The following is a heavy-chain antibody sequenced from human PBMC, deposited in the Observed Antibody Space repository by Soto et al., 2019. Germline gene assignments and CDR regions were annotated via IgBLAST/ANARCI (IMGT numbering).Heavy chain of an antibody. CDR1: GFTFNNYD. CDR2: ISASGDRT. J-gene: IGHJ4*02. V-gene: IGHV3-23*01. Sequence: PGGSLRLSCVASGFTFNNYDMCWVRQVPGKGLEWVSGISASGDRTYYVDSVKGRFSISRDNSKNTLCLQMNSLRAEDTAVYYCAKDAPRRSGWYHFDYWGQGTLVTVSS. D-gene: IGHD6-19*01. CDR3: AKDAPRRSGWYHFDY.